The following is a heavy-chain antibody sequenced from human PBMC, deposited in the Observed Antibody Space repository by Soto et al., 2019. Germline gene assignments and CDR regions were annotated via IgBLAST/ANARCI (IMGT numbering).Heavy chain of an antibody. J-gene: IGHJ6*02. CDR1: GFTFSSYA. CDR3: AIGKDYYYYYGMDV. Sequence: EVQLLESGGGLVQPGGSLRLSCAASGFTFSSYAMSWVRQVPGKGLEWVPAISGSGGSTSYADSVKGRFTISRDNSRNTLYLQMNSLRAEDTAVYDCAIGKDYYYYYGMDVWGQGTTVTVSS. CDR2: ISGSGGST. V-gene: IGHV3-23*01.